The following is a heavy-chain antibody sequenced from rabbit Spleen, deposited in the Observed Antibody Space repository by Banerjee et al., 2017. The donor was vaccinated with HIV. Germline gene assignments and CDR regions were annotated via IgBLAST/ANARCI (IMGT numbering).Heavy chain of an antibody. V-gene: IGHV1S40*01. J-gene: IGHJ3*01. D-gene: IGHD6-1*01. CDR3: AREDYGGYGYYL. CDR1: GFTISSSDY. Sequence: QSLEESGGDLVKPGASLTLTCTASGFTISSSDYMCWVRQAPGKGLEWISCIAGDSSAFTYSATWAKGRFTISKTSSTTVTLQMTTLTAADTATYFCAREDYGGYGYYLWGQGTLVTVS. CDR2: IAGDSSAFT.